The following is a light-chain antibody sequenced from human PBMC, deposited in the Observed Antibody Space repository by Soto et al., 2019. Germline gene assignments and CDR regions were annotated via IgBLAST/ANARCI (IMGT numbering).Light chain of an antibody. Sequence: DIPMPPSPSTLSGSVGDTVTVTWRASQTISSWLAWYQQKAGKAPKLLIYEASTVKSGVPSRFSGSGSGTELTLTISRLQPDDFATYYCQSYNSYSEAFGQGTRVDIK. CDR1: QTISSW. J-gene: IGKJ1*01. CDR2: EAS. V-gene: IGKV1-5*03. CDR3: QSYNSYSEA.